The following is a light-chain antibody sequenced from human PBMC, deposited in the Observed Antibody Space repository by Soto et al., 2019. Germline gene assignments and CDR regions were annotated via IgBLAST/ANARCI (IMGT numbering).Light chain of an antibody. V-gene: IGLV2-14*03. CDR3: ASYTSRSTLV. J-gene: IGLJ1*01. CDR1: SSDVGGYDF. CDR2: DVS. Sequence: QSALTQPASVSGSPGQSITISYTGSSSDVGGYDFVSWYQHHPGKAPRLMIFDVSNRPSAVSNRFSGSKSGNTASLTISGLQAEDEGDYYCASYTSRSTLVFGTGTKLTVL.